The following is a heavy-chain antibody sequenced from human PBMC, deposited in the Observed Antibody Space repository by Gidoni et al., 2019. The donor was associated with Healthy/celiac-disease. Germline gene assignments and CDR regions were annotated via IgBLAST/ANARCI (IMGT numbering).Heavy chain of an antibody. V-gene: IGHV4-59*01. J-gene: IGHJ6*02. Sequence: QVQLQESGPGLVKPSETLSLTCTVSGGSISSYYWSWIRQPPGKGLEWIGYIYYSGSTNYNPSLKSRVTISVDTSKNQFSLKLSSVTAADTAVYYCAREWYYDSSGYYSGDYYGMDVWGQGTTVTVSS. CDR2: IYYSGST. CDR3: AREWYYDSSGYYSGDYYGMDV. D-gene: IGHD3-22*01. CDR1: GGSISSYY.